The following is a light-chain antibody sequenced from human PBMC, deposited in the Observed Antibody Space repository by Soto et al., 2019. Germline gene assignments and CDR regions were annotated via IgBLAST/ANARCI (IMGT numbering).Light chain of an antibody. Sequence: QSALTQPPSASGSPGQSVTISCTGTSSDVGGYNYVSWYQQHPGKAPKLMIYEVIKRPSGVPDRFSGSKSGNTASLTVSGLQAEDEADYYCSSFAGSTNFAVFGTGTRSPS. CDR1: SSDVGGYNY. CDR2: EVI. J-gene: IGLJ1*01. CDR3: SSFAGSTNFAV. V-gene: IGLV2-8*01.